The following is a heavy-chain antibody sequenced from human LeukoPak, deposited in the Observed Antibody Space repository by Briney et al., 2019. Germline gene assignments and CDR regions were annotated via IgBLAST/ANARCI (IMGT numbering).Heavy chain of an antibody. J-gene: IGHJ3*01. V-gene: IGHV4-59*08. D-gene: IGHD1-26*01. CDR3: ARQFLVGSTFHAFDL. CDR2: IYYSGST. CDR1: GGSISNKY. Sequence: SETLSLTCTVSGGSISNKYWSWIRQPPGKGLEWIGYIYYSGSTNYNPSLESRVTMPVDKSKKQFSLKLTSVTAADMAVYFCARQFLVGSTFHAFDLWGQGTRVTVSS.